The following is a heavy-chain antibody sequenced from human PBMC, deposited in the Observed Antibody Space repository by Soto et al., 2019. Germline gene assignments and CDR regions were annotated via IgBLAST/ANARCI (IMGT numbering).Heavy chain of an antibody. CDR3: AGHSSGVPGYYYGMDV. J-gene: IGHJ6*02. CDR1: GFTFSGYW. CDR2: IKQDGSEK. Sequence: GGSLRLSCAASGFTFSGYWMSWVRQAPGKGLEWVANIKQDGSEKYYVDSVKGRFTISRDNAKNSLYLQMNSLRAEDTAVYYCAGHSSGVPGYYYGMDVWGQGTTVTVSS. D-gene: IGHD3-22*01. V-gene: IGHV3-7*01.